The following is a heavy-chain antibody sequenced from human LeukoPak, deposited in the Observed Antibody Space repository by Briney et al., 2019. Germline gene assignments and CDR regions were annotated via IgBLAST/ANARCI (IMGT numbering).Heavy chain of an antibody. V-gene: IGHV1-46*01. Sequence: ASVKVSCKASGYTFTSYYMHWVRQAPGQGLEWMGIINPSGGSTSYAQKFQGRVTMTRDTSTSTVYMELSSLRSEDTAVYYCARDGYCSSTSCYGYYYMDVWGKGTKVTVSS. CDR2: INPSGGST. J-gene: IGHJ6*03. D-gene: IGHD2-2*03. CDR1: GYTFTSYY. CDR3: ARDGYCSSTSCYGYYYMDV.